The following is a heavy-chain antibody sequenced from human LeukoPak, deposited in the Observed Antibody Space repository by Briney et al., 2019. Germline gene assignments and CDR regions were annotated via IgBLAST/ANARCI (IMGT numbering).Heavy chain of an antibody. CDR1: GYTFTSYG. D-gene: IGHD3-22*01. V-gene: IGHV1-8*02. Sequence: ASVKVSCKASGYTFTSYGISWVRQAPGQGLEWMGWMNPNSGNTGYAQKFQGRVTMTRNTSISTAYMELSSLRSEDTAVYYCARGGHYYDSSGYPDYWGQGTLVTVSS. CDR3: ARGGHYYDSSGYPDY. J-gene: IGHJ4*02. CDR2: MNPNSGNT.